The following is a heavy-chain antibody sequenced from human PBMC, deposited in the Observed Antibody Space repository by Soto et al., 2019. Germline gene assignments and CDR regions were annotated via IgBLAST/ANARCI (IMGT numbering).Heavy chain of an antibody. CDR3: AKPRSSLEWPPFDP. CDR1: GFTPRSYG. V-gene: IGHV3-30*18. J-gene: IGHJ5*02. D-gene: IGHD3-3*01. Sequence: GGSLRLSFETSGFTPRSYGMHWVRQAPGKGLEGVAAVKSDGSSQFYSDAVRGRFFISRDNSKNRVYLQMNNLRVNDTGVYYCAKPRSSLEWPPFDPWGHGTLVTVS. CDR2: VKSDGSSQ.